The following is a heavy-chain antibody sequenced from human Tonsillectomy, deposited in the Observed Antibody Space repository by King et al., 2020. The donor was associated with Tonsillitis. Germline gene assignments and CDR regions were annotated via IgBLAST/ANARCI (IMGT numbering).Heavy chain of an antibody. CDR2: IIPILGIP. CDR1: GGTFSSYG. J-gene: IGHJ5*02. V-gene: IGHV1-69*09. Sequence: QLVLSGAEVKKPGSSVKVSCKASGGTFSSYGITWVRQAPGQGLEWMGRIIPILGIPHYAQKFQGRVTITADKSTNTAYMELTRLRSDDTAVYYCARDRDVVVPTAIRFDPWGQGTLVTVSS. CDR3: ARDRDVVVPTAIRFDP. D-gene: IGHD2-2*01.